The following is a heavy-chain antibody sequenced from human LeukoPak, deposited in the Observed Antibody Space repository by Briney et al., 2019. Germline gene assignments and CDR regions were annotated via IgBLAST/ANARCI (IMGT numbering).Heavy chain of an antibody. CDR2: ISYDGSNK. J-gene: IGHJ4*02. Sequence: GGSLRLSCAASGFTFSSYAMHWVRQAPGKGLEWVAVISYDGSNKYYADSVKGRFTISRDNSKNTLYLQMNSLRAEDTAVYYCAKPARTDYTDYWGQGTLVTVSS. CDR1: GFTFSSYA. V-gene: IGHV3-30*04. D-gene: IGHD1-14*01. CDR3: AKPARTDYTDY.